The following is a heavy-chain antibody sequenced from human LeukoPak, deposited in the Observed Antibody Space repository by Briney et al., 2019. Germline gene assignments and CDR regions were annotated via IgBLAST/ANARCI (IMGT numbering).Heavy chain of an antibody. Sequence: PVGSLRLSCAAAGFRFSSYGMHWVRQAPGRGPEWAALIWYDGSNESYRDSVKGRFTISRDNSKNTFYLQMNSLRDEDTAVYYCVKDRVWFGEVSWEFDHWGQGTLVSVSS. V-gene: IGHV3-33*06. D-gene: IGHD3-10*01. CDR1: GFRFSSYG. CDR3: VKDRVWFGEVSWEFDH. CDR2: IWYDGSNE. J-gene: IGHJ4*02.